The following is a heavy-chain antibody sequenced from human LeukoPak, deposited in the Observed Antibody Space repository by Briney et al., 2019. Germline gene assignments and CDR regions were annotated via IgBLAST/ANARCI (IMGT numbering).Heavy chain of an antibody. CDR1: GYTFTNYG. J-gene: IGHJ4*02. D-gene: IGHD3-22*01. CDR3: ARGRDYYDSSGYYSFDY. CDR2: IIPIFGTA. V-gene: IGHV1-69*06. Sequence: ASVKVSCKASGYTFTNYGISWVRQAPGQGLEWMGGIIPIFGTANYAQKFQGRVTITADKSTSTAYMELSSLRSEDTAVYYCARGRDYYDSSGYYSFDYWGQGTLVTVSS.